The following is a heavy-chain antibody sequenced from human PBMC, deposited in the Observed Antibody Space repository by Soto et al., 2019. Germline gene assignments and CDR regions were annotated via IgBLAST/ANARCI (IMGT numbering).Heavy chain of an antibody. Sequence: QVYLVQSGAEVKQPGPSVKISCKASGGSFSSTTLNWVRQSAGQGLEWLGGLIPLFGTANYAEKFQGRVHITANKSTRTEYMEFTRLRAKDTAVDYCASKASAASSSYAVDYCGQGTLVTVSS. V-gene: IGHV1-69*06. CDR2: LIPLFGTA. J-gene: IGHJ4*02. CDR3: ASKASAASSSYAVDY. CDR1: GGSFSSTT. D-gene: IGHD2-15*01.